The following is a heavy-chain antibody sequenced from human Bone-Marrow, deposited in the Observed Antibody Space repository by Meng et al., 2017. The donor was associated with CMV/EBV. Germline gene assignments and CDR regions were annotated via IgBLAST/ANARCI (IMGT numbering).Heavy chain of an antibody. Sequence: GGSLRLSCAASGFTFSNYWMHWVRQAPGKGLVWVSHINNDGSSTNYADSVKGRFTISRDNAKNSLYLQMNSLRAEDTAVYYCAREGFFGVVTPAPFDYWGQGTLVTVSS. CDR1: GFTFSNYW. CDR3: AREGFFGVVTPAPFDY. CDR2: INNDGSST. D-gene: IGHD3-3*01. J-gene: IGHJ4*02. V-gene: IGHV3-74*01.